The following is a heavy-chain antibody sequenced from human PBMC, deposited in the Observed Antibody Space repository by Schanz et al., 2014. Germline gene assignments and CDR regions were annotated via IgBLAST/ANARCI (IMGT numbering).Heavy chain of an antibody. CDR1: GFSFSSYA. V-gene: IGHV3-23*01. CDR3: AKGPYYYYYMDV. J-gene: IGHJ6*03. Sequence: VQLLESGGGLVQPGGSLRLSCATSGFSFSSYAINWVRQAPGKGLEWVSGISGSGASTYYADSVKGRFTISRDNSNKTVYLQMNSLRADDTAVYYCAKGPYYYYYMDVWGNGTTVTVSS. CDR2: ISGSGAST.